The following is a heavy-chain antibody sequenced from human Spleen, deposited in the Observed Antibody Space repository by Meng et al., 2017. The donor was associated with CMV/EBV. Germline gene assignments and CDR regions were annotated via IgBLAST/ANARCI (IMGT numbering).Heavy chain of an antibody. D-gene: IGHD5-12*01. V-gene: IGHV1-18*01. CDR1: GYTFVNYG. J-gene: IGHJ6*02. CDR3: ARSHATILYGMDV. Sequence: GSVKVSCKASGYTFVNYGIAWVRQAPGQGLAWMGWISAYTGNTNYAQKFQGRVTMTTDTSARTAYMELRSLRSDDTAVYYCARSHATILYGMDVWGQGTTVTVSS. CDR2: ISAYTGNT.